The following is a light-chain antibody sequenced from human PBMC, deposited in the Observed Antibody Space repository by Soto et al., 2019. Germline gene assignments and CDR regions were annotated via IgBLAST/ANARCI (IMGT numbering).Light chain of an antibody. CDR3: QQYNNWPPVT. CDR2: GAS. CDR1: QSVSSN. Sequence: IVLTQSPATLSVSPGERATLSCRASQSVSSNLAWHQQRPGQAPRLLIYGASTRATGIPARFSGSGSGTEFTLTISSLQSEDFAVYYCQQYNNWPPVTFGQGTKVDI. J-gene: IGKJ1*01. V-gene: IGKV3-15*01.